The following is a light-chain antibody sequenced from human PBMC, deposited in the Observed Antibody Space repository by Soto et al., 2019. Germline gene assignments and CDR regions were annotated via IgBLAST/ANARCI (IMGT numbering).Light chain of an antibody. Sequence: PSTLPASVGDRVTITCRTSQSINNCLNWYQQKPGKAPKLLIYGASSLQGGVPLRFSGSGSGTDFTLTISSLQPEDFATYYCQESYSVLWGTCGQGTKVDIK. CDR2: GAS. CDR3: QESYSVLWGT. J-gene: IGKJ1*01. V-gene: IGKV1-39*01. CDR1: QSINNC.